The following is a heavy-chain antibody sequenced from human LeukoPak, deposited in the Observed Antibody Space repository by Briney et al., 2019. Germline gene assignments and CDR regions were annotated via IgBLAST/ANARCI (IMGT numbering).Heavy chain of an antibody. V-gene: IGHV1-24*01. CDR1: GYTFTELS. J-gene: IGHJ4*02. CDR2: FDPEHGET. D-gene: IGHD3-9*01. CDR3: ATTPRSYDILTGFYPYPEY. Sequence: GASVKVSCKVSGYTFTELSMHWVRQPPGKGLERMGGFDPEHGETIYAQKFQGRVTMTEDTSTDTAYMELSSLRSEDTAVYYCATTPRSYDILTGFYPYPEYWGQGTLVTVSS.